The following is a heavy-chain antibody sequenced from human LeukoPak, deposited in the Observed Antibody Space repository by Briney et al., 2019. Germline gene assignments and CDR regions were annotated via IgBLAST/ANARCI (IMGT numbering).Heavy chain of an antibody. Sequence: GASVKVSCKVSGYTLTELSMHWVRQAPGKGLEWMGGFDPEDGETIYAQKFQGRVTMTEDTSTDTAYMELSSLRSEDTAVYYCARGIAVAGRIVVHYGMDVWGQGTTVTVSS. V-gene: IGHV1-24*01. D-gene: IGHD6-19*01. J-gene: IGHJ6*02. CDR2: FDPEDGET. CDR3: ARGIAVAGRIVVHYGMDV. CDR1: GYTLTELS.